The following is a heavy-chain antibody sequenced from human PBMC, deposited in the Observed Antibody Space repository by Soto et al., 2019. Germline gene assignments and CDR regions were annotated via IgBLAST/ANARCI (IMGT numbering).Heavy chain of an antibody. Sequence: QVQLVQSGAEVRKPGSSVKVTCKAPGGTFSTYIISWVRQAPGQGREWMGRIIPIPDITNYAQKFQGRVTVTADRSTSTAYMELTSLKSEDTAVYYCARDRITTRWDAFDLWGQGTMVTVSS. D-gene: IGHD3-3*01. V-gene: IGHV1-69*08. CDR2: IIPIPDIT. J-gene: IGHJ3*01. CDR3: ARDRITTRWDAFDL. CDR1: GGTFSTYI.